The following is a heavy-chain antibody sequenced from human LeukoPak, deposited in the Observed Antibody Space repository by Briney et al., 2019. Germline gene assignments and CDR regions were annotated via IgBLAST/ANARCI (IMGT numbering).Heavy chain of an antibody. Sequence: GASVKVSCKASGYTFTSYYMHWVRQAPGQGLEWMGIINPSGGSTSYAQKFQGRVTMTRDTSTCTVYMELSSLRSEDTAVYYCARGTITMVRGDYYGMDVWGQGTTVTVSS. CDR3: ARGTITMVRGDYYGMDV. CDR2: INPSGGST. J-gene: IGHJ6*02. D-gene: IGHD3-10*01. CDR1: GYTFTSYY. V-gene: IGHV1-46*01.